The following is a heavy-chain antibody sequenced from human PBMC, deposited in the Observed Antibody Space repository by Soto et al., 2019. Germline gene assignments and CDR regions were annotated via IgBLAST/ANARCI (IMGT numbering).Heavy chain of an antibody. CDR1: GFTFSDYY. J-gene: IGHJ4*02. D-gene: IGHD3-22*01. CDR2: ISSSSSYT. Sequence: QVQLVESGGGLVKPGGSLRLSCAASGFTFSDYYMSWIRQAPGKGLEWVSYISSSSSYTNYADSVKGRFTISRDNAKNSLYLQMNSLRAEDTAVYYCAREGDSSDYYPTRDYWGQGTLVTVSS. CDR3: AREGDSSDYYPTRDY. V-gene: IGHV3-11*06.